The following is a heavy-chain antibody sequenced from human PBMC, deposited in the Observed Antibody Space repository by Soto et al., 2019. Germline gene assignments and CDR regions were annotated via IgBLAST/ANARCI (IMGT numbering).Heavy chain of an antibody. Sequence: SETLSLTCTVSGGSISSGYYYWSWIRQPPGKGLEWIGYIYYSGSTYYNPSLKSRVTISVDTSKNQFSLKLSSVTAADTAVYYCARGNYDILTGYLFDYWGQGTLVTVSS. CDR1: GGSISSGYYY. CDR3: ARGNYDILTGYLFDY. D-gene: IGHD3-9*01. J-gene: IGHJ4*02. V-gene: IGHV4-30-4*01. CDR2: IYYSGST.